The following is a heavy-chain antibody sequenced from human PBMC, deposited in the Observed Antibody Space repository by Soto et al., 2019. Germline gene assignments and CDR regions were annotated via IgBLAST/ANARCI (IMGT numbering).Heavy chain of an antibody. CDR2: IKSKTDGGTT. CDR1: GFTFSNAW. Sequence: EVQLVESGGGLVKPGGSLRLSCAASGFTFSNAWMSWVRQAPGKGLEWVGRIKSKTDGGTTDYAAPVKGRFTISRDDSKNTLYLQMNSLKPGDTAVYYCTTDTFLPGPTVTTVLHYYYYYMDVWGKGTTVTVSS. J-gene: IGHJ6*03. V-gene: IGHV3-15*01. CDR3: TTDTFLPGPTVTTVLHYYYYYMDV. D-gene: IGHD4-17*01.